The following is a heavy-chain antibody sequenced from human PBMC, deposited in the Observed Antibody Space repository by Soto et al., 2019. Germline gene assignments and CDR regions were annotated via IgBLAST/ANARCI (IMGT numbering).Heavy chain of an antibody. J-gene: IGHJ4*02. CDR3: AHRPWSPVVPGTIWLSGYHFDY. Sequence: QITLKESGPTLVKPTQTLTLTCTFSGFSLNTSGVGVVWIRQPPGKALEWLALIYWDDDKRYSPSLKSRLTSTKDASKKHTVLTITNMYPLTTTTYYCAHRPWSPVVPGTIWLSGYHFDYWGQGTLVTVSP. V-gene: IGHV2-5*02. D-gene: IGHD2-2*02. CDR2: IYWDDDK. CDR1: GFSLNTSGVG.